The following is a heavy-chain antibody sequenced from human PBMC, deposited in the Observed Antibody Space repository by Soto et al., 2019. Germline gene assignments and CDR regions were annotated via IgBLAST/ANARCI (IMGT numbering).Heavy chain of an antibody. CDR3: ARDSDSGYDLGY. CDR2: IYSGGST. J-gene: IGHJ4*02. D-gene: IGHD5-12*01. CDR1: GFTFSSYA. V-gene: IGHV3-53*04. Sequence: PGGSLRLSCAASGFTFSSYAMSWVRQAPGKGLEWVSVIYSGGSTYYADSVKGRFTISRHNSKNTLYLQMNSLRAEDTAVYYCARDSDSGYDLGYWGQGTLVTVSS.